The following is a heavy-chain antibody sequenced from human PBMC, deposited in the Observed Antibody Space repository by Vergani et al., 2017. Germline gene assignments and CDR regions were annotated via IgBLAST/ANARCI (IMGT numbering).Heavy chain of an antibody. D-gene: IGHD3-9*01. V-gene: IGHV3-74*01. CDR1: GFTFSSYW. CDR3: ARDQEYYDTLPAFDY. Sequence: EVQLVESGGGLVQPGGSLRLSCAASGFTFSSYWMHWVRQAPGKGLVWVSRINSDGSSTSYADSVKGRFTISRDNAKNTLYLQMNSLRAEDTAVYYCARDQEYYDTLPAFDYWGQGTLVTVSS. CDR2: INSDGSST. J-gene: IGHJ4*02.